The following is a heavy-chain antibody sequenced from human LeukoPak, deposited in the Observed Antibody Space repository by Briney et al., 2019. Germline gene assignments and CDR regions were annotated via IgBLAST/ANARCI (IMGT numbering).Heavy chain of an antibody. CDR2: IIPIFGTA. CDR1: GYTFTSYD. V-gene: IGHV1-69*13. CDR3: ARYYGDYSSYFDY. J-gene: IGHJ4*02. D-gene: IGHD4-17*01. Sequence: SVKVSCKASGYTFTSYDINWVRQAPGQGLEWMGGIIPIFGTANYAQKFQGRVTITADESTSTAYMELSSLRSEDTAVYYCARYYGDYSSYFDYWGQGTLVTVSS.